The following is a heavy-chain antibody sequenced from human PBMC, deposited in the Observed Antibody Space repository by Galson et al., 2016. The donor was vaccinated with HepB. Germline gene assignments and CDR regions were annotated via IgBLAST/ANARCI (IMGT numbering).Heavy chain of an antibody. J-gene: IGHJ4*02. Sequence: SLRLSCAASGFTFSSYAMYWVRQAPGKGLEWVSSISGSAITTYYADSVKGRFTISRDSSTNTLYLHMNSLRAEDTAIYYCASTMGRGNYATDYWGQGTLVTVSS. D-gene: IGHD3-10*01. V-gene: IGHV3-23*01. CDR2: ISGSAITT. CDR1: GFTFSSYA. CDR3: ASTMGRGNYATDY.